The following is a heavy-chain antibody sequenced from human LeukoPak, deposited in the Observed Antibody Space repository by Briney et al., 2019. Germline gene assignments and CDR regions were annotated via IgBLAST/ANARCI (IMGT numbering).Heavy chain of an antibody. V-gene: IGHV4-34*01. CDR3: ARGGGVVPNDY. CDR1: CASFRSYY. CDR2: INHSGST. Sequence: SETLSLTCAVYCASFRSYYWSWIRQPPRNRLECIADINHSGSTNYNPSLNSRVTISVDTSKNQFSLQLSSVTAADTAVYYCARGGGVVPNDYWGQGTLVTVSS. J-gene: IGHJ4*02. D-gene: IGHD2-2*01.